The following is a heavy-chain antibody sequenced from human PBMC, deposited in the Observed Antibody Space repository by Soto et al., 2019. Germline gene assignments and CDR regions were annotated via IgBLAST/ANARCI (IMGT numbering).Heavy chain of an antibody. CDR2: IYYSGST. J-gene: IGHJ3*02. CDR3: AGQQRGKVAGNDDAFDI. Sequence: SETLSLTCTVSGGSISSGGYYWSWIRQHPGKGLEWIGYIYYSGSTYYNTSLKSQVTISVDTSKNQFSLKLSSVTAADTAVYFCAGQQRGKVAGNDDAFDIWGQGTMVTVSS. D-gene: IGHD6-19*01. CDR1: GGSISSGGYY. V-gene: IGHV4-31*01.